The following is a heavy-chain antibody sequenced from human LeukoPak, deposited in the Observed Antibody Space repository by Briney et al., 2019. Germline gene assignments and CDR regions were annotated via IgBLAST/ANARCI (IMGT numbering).Heavy chain of an antibody. CDR1: GFIFSSYD. V-gene: IGHV3-30*18. CDR2: ISYDGSNK. D-gene: IGHD3-10*01. CDR3: AKVNYGSGSYAHYYFDY. J-gene: IGHJ4*02. Sequence: SGGSLRLSCAASGFIFSSYDMHWVRQAPGKGLEWVAVISYDGSNKYYADSVKGRFTISRDNSKNTLYLQMNSLRAEDTAVYYCAKVNYGSGSYAHYYFDYWGQGTLVTVSS.